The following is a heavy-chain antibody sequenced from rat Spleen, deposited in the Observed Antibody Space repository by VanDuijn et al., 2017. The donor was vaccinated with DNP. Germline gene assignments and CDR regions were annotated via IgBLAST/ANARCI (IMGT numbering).Heavy chain of an antibody. Sequence: EVQLVESGGGLVQPGRSLKLSCVASGFIFSNYWMTWIRQAPGKGLEWVASISNTGDHTYYSDSVKGRFSLSRDNAKNTLYLQMNSLRSEDTATYYCTRALNSGYEIWFAYWGQGTLVTVSS. CDR3: TRALNSGYEIWFAY. J-gene: IGHJ3*01. D-gene: IGHD4-3*01. V-gene: IGHV5-31*01. CDR1: GFIFSNYW. CDR2: ISNTGDHT.